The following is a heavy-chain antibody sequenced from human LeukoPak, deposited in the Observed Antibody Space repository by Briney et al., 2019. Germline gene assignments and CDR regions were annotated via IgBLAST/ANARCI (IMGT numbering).Heavy chain of an antibody. D-gene: IGHD2-2*01. V-gene: IGHV3-74*01. CDR3: ARDPQPGYCSSTSCPRDYYYYGMDV. Sequence: GGSLRLSCAASGFTFSSYWMHWVRQAPGEGLVRVSRIKSDGSTTTYADSVKGRFTISRDNAKNTLYLQMNSLRAEDTAVYYCARDPQPGYCSSTSCPRDYYYYGMDVWGQGTTVTVSS. CDR2: IKSDGSTT. J-gene: IGHJ6*02. CDR1: GFTFSSYW.